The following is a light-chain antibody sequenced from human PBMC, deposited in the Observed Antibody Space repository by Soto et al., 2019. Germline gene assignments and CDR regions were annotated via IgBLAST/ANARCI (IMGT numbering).Light chain of an antibody. V-gene: IGLV1-44*01. J-gene: IGLJ2*01. CDR3: AAWDDSLNVLV. CDR1: SSNIGSKS. CDR2: SNN. Sequence: QSALTQPPSVSGTPGQRVNMSCSGSSSNIGSKSVSWYQHLPQTAPKLLIYSNNQRPSGVPGRFSGSKSGTSASLAISGLQSDDETQYYCAAWDDSLNVLVFGGGTKLTV.